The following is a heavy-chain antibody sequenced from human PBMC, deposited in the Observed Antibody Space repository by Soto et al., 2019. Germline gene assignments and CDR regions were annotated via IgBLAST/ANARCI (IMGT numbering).Heavy chain of an antibody. CDR2: TYYSGST. CDR3: ARQIATFDYYYYYMDV. CDR1: GGSIRTYY. D-gene: IGHD2-15*01. Sequence: PLETLSLTCSVSGGSIRTYYLSWIRQPPGKGLEWIWYTYYSGSTKSNPSLKSRVTISVDTSKNQFSLKLSSVTAADTAVYYCARQIATFDYYYYYMDVWGKGTTVTVSS. V-gene: IGHV4-59*08. J-gene: IGHJ6*03.